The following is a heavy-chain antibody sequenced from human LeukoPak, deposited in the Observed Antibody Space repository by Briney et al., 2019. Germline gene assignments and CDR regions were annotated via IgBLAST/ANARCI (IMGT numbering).Heavy chain of an antibody. D-gene: IGHD2-15*01. CDR1: GYTFTGYY. CDR3: GRVGGRLGNYYYYYMDV. J-gene: IGHJ6*03. V-gene: IGHV1-2*02. CDR2: INPNSGGT. Sequence: EASVKVSCKASGYTFTGYYMHWVRQAPGQGLEWMGWINPNSGGTNYAQKFQGRVTMTRDTSISTAYMELSRLRSDDTAVYYCGRVGGRLGNYYYYYMDVWGKGTTVTISS.